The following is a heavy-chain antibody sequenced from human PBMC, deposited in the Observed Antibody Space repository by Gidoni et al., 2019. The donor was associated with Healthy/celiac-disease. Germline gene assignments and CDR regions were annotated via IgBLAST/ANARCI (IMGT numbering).Heavy chain of an antibody. Sequence: EVQLLESGGGLVQPGGSLSLSCAASGFTFSSHAMRWVRQAPGKGLGWVSAISGSCGSTYYADSVKGRFTISRDNSKNTLYLQMNSLRAEDTAVYYCAKDPTGVIRPSMFDPWGQGTLVTVSS. V-gene: IGHV3-23*01. CDR3: AKDPTGVIRPSMFDP. J-gene: IGHJ5*02. D-gene: IGHD3-10*01. CDR1: GFTFSSHA. CDR2: ISGSCGST.